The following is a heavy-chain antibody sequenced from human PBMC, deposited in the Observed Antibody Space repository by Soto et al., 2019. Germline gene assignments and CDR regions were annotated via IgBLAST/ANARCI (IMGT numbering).Heavy chain of an antibody. V-gene: IGHV4-34*01. CDR1: GGSFSGYY. CDR2: INHSGST. J-gene: IGHJ4*02. CDR3: ARGRPWRNYFDY. Sequence: SETLSLTCAVYGGSFSGYYWSWIRQPPGKGLEWIGEINHSGSTNYNPSLKSRVTISVDTSKNQFSLKLSSVTAADTAVYYCARGRPWRNYFDYWGQGTLVTAPQ.